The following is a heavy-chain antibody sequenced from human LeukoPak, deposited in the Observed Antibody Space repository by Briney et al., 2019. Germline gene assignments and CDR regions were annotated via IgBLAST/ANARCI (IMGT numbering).Heavy chain of an antibody. J-gene: IGHJ4*02. D-gene: IGHD6-13*01. CDR2: ICGSGGST. CDR3: AKDLEIAAAGTPYYFDY. V-gene: IGHV3-23*01. CDR1: GFTFSSYV. Sequence: GGSLRLSCAASGFTFSSYVMSWVRQGPEKGLEWVSAICGSGGSTYYAESVKGGFTISRDNSKNTLYLQMNSLRAEDTAVYYCAKDLEIAAAGTPYYFDYWGQGTLVTVSS.